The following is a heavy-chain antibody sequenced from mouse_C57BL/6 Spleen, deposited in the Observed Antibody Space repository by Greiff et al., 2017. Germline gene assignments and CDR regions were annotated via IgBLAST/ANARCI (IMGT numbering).Heavy chain of an antibody. CDR3: ARGVFHDY. CDR2: INYDGSST. Sequence: EVQVVESEGGLVQPGSSMKLSCTASGFTFSDYYMAWVRQVPEKGLEWVANINYDGSSTYYLDSLKSRFIISRDNAKNILYLQMSSLKSEDTATYYCARGVFHDYWGQGTTLTVYS. V-gene: IGHV5-16*01. J-gene: IGHJ2*01. CDR1: GFTFSDYY.